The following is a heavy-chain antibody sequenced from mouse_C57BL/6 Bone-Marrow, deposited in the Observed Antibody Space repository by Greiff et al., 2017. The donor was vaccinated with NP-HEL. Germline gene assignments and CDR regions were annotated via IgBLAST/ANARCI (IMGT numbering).Heavy chain of an antibody. CDR2: INPNNGGT. CDR1: GYSFTGYY. J-gene: IGHJ3*01. D-gene: IGHD2-5*01. Sequence: EVKLQESGPELVKPGASVKISCKASGYSFTGYYMHWVKQSHGNILDWIGDINPNNGGTSYNQKFKGKATLTVDKSSSTAYMELRSLTSEDSAVYCCVYYSNYDGFAYWGQGTLVTVSA. CDR3: VYYSNYDGFAY. V-gene: IGHV1-31*01.